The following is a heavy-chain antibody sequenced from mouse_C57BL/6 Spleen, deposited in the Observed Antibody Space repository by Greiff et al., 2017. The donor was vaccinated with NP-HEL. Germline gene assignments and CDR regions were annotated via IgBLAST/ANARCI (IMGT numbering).Heavy chain of an antibody. V-gene: IGHV1-80*01. CDR3: ARRATDWAWFAY. Sequence: QVQLQQSGAELVKPGASVKISCKASGYAFSSYWMNWVKQRPGKGLEWIGQIYPGDGDTNYNGKFKGKATLTADKSSSTAYMQLSSLTSEDSAVYFCARRATDWAWFAYWGQGTLVTVSA. D-gene: IGHD3-1*01. CDR1: GYAFSSYW. CDR2: IYPGDGDT. J-gene: IGHJ3*01.